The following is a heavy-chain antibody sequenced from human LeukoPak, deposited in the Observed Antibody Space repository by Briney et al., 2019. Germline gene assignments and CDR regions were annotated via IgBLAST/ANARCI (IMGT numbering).Heavy chain of an antibody. V-gene: IGHV3-43*02. Sequence: GGSLRLSCAASGFTFDDYAMHWVPQAPGKGLEWVSLISGDAGSTYYADSVKGRFTICRDNSKNSLYLQMNSLRNEDTALYYCAISDHYFDYWGQGTLVTVSS. CDR1: GFTFDDYA. CDR2: ISGDAGST. J-gene: IGHJ4*02. CDR3: AISDHYFDY.